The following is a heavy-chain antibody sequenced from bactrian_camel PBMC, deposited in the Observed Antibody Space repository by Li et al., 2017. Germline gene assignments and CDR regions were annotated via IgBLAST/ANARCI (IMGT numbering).Heavy chain of an antibody. CDR1: AVTYRTNC. J-gene: IGHJ4*01. V-gene: IGHV3S53*01. CDR2: FNGGSRT. Sequence: HVQLVESGGGSVQAGGSLALSCAVSAVTYRTNCVGWFRQAPGKEREGVALFNGGSRTYYTDSVKGRFTISQDNTGDTVDLQMTNLKPEDTAMYYCAASYGLCSFNARYDYWGQGTQVTVS. CDR3: AASYGLCSFNARYDY. D-gene: IGHD3*01.